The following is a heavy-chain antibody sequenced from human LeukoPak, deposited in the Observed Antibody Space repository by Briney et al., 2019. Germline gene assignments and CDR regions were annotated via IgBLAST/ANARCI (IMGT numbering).Heavy chain of an antibody. D-gene: IGHD2-2*01. V-gene: IGHV4-39*01. J-gene: IGHJ6*03. CDR3: ARLGYCDSSSCYLHYHYYMDV. CDR1: GGSISSSSYY. Sequence: SETLSLTCTVSGGSISSSSYYWGWIRQPPGKGLEWTGSIFYSGNTYHNPSLKSRVTISVDTSKNQFSLKLSSVTASDTAMYYCARLGYCDSSSCYLHYHYYMDVWGKGTTVTVSS. CDR2: IFYSGNT.